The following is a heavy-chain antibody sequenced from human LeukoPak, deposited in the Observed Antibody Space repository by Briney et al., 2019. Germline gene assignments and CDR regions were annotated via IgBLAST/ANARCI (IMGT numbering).Heavy chain of an antibody. CDR2: ISGSGDST. D-gene: IGHD5-18*01. Sequence: PGGSLRLSYAASGFTVSSYAMGWVRQAPGKGLEWVSFISGSGDSTFYADSVKGRFTISRDNSKSTMYLQMNSLRAEDTAVYYCARDGGYNHGGFDYWGQGTLVTVSS. V-gene: IGHV3-23*01. J-gene: IGHJ4*02. CDR3: ARDGGYNHGGFDY. CDR1: GFTVSSYA.